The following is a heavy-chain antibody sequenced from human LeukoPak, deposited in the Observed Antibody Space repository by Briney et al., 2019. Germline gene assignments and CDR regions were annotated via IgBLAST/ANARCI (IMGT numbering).Heavy chain of an antibody. D-gene: IGHD3-16*02. V-gene: IGHV3-33*01. J-gene: IGHJ1*01. CDR1: GFTFSTYA. CDR3: AREGDSRWGELSP. CDR2: IWFDGSEQ. Sequence: GGSLRLSCAASGFTFSTYAIHWVRQAPGKGLEWVAVIWFDGSEQYYADSVKGRFVISRDNSKSTSNLQLNSLRAEDTAVYYCAREGDSRWGELSPWGQGTLVTVSS.